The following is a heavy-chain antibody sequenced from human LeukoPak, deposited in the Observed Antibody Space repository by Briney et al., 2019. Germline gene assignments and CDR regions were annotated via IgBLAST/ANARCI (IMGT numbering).Heavy chain of an antibody. J-gene: IGHJ6*04. Sequence: SETLSLTCAVYGGSFSNYYWNWIRQTPGKGLEWLGEINDRGRANYNPSLMSRVTVSVDTSKNQFSLRLTSVTATDTAIYYCARRWNYGRNYDIDVWGKGATVSVSS. CDR3: ARRWNYGRNYDIDV. D-gene: IGHD1-7*01. CDR2: INDRGRA. V-gene: IGHV4-34*01. CDR1: GGSFSNYY.